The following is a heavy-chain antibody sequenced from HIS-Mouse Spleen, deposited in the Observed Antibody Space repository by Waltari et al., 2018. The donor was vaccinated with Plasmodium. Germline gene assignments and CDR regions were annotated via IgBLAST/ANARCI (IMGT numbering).Heavy chain of an antibody. Sequence: EVQLVESGGGLVQPGGSLRLSCAASGFTFSSYWMSWVRQAPGKGQEWVASIKQDGSEKYYVDSVKGRFTISRDNAKNSLYLQMNSRRAEDTAVYYWASSWYWYFDLWGRGTLVTVSS. CDR2: IKQDGSEK. V-gene: IGHV3-7*01. D-gene: IGHD6-13*01. CDR3: ASSWYWYFDL. CDR1: GFTFSSYW. J-gene: IGHJ2*01.